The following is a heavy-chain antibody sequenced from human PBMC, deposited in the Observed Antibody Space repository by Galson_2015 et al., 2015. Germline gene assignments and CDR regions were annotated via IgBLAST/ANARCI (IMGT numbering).Heavy chain of an antibody. V-gene: IGHV3-64D*06. CDR3: VKEPFYGDYVYFDY. CDR2: ISSNGGST. D-gene: IGHD4-17*01. J-gene: IGHJ4*02. CDR1: GFTFSSYA. Sequence: SLRLSCAASGFTFSSYAMHWVRQAPGKGLGYVSAISSNGGSTYYADSVKGRFTISRDNSKNTLYLQMSSLRAEDTAVYYCVKEPFYGDYVYFDYWGQGTLVTVSS.